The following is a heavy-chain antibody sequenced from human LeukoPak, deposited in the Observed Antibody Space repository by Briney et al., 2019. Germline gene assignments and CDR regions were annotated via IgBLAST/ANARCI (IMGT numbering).Heavy chain of an antibody. V-gene: IGHV4-61*02. CDR2: IYTSGST. Sequence: PSETLSLTCTVSGGSISSGSYYWSWIRQPAGKGLEWIGRIYTSGSTNYNPSLKSRVTISVDTSKNQFSLKLSSVTAADTAVYYCARDSRYSDTSGYYYSHYYMDVWGKGTTVTVSS. D-gene: IGHD3-22*01. CDR1: GGSISSGSYY. J-gene: IGHJ6*03. CDR3: ARDSRYSDTSGYYYSHYYMDV.